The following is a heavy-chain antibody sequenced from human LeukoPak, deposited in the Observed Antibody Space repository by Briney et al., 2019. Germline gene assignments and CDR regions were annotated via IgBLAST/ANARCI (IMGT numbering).Heavy chain of an antibody. CDR2: IYSSGST. D-gene: IGHD3-10*01. CDR1: GGSMNSGSYY. Sequence: PSETLSLTCTVSGGSMNSGSYYWSWIRQSAGKGLEWIGRIYSSGSTNYSPSLQSRVTISVDTSKNQFSLTLSAVTPADTAVYYCARDSPSITMVRGVIIRVYYFDYWGQGTLVTVSS. V-gene: IGHV4-61*02. CDR3: ARDSPSITMVRGVIIRVYYFDY. J-gene: IGHJ4*02.